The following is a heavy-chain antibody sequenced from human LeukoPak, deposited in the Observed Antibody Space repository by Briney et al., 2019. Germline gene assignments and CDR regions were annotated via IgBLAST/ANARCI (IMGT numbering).Heavy chain of an antibody. V-gene: IGHV3-66*01. D-gene: IGHD2-2*01. CDR3: ARGGVVPAAAWGYFDY. CDR1: GFTVSSNY. Sequence: GGSLRLSCAASGFTVSSNYMSWVRQAPGKGLEWVSVIYSGGSTYYADSVKGRFTISRDNSKNTVYLQMNSLRAEDTAVYYCARGGVVPAAAWGYFDYWGQGNLVTVSS. J-gene: IGHJ4*02. CDR2: IYSGGST.